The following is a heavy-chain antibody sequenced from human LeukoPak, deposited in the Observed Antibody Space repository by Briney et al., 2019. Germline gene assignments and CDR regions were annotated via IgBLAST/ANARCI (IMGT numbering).Heavy chain of an antibody. D-gene: IGHD3-16*02. CDR2: IWYDGSSK. CDR1: GFTFSSYG. V-gene: IGHV3-33*01. Sequence: EAGGSRRLSCAASGFTFSSYGMHWVRQAPGKGLEWVALIWYDGSSKHYADSVRGRFTISRDNSKNTLYLQMNSLRAEDTAVYYCARDFELSHWGQGTLVTVSS. J-gene: IGHJ4*02. CDR3: ARDFELSH.